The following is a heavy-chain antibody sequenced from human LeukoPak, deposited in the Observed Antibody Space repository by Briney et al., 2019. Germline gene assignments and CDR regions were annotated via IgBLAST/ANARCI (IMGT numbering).Heavy chain of an antibody. CDR3: ARVFSSSSWYGRFDP. D-gene: IGHD6-13*01. CDR1: GFTFSSYS. J-gene: IGHJ5*02. CDR2: IYYSGST. Sequence: GSLRLSCAASGFTFSSYSMNWVRQAPGKGLEWIGSIYYSGSTYYNPSLKSRVTISVDTSKNQFSLKLSSVTAADTAVYYCARVFSSSSWYGRFDPWGQGTLVTVSS. V-gene: IGHV4-39*07.